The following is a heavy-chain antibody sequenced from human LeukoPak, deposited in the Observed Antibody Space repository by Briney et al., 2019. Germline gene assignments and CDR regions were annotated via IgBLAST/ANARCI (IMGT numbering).Heavy chain of an antibody. CDR2: INHSGST. CDR3: ARGRGQLVDY. Sequence: SETLSLTCAVSGGSISSGGYYWSWIRQPPGKGLEWIGEINHSGSTNYNPSLKSRVTISVDTSKNQFSLKLSSVTAADTAVYYCARGRGQLVDYWGQGTLVTVSS. CDR1: GGSISSGGYY. J-gene: IGHJ4*02. V-gene: IGHV4-34*01. D-gene: IGHD6-6*01.